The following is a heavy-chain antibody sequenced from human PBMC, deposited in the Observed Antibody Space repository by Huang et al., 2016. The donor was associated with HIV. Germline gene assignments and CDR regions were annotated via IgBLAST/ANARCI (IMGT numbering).Heavy chain of an antibody. CDR2: VYDSGTT. CDR3: VRDQGRLAVGGIDNWFDP. D-gene: IGHD6-19*01. V-gene: IGHV4-59*02. J-gene: IGHJ5*02. Sequence: QVRLQESGPGLVKPSETLSLSCTVSGDSVSSHYWGWIRHPPGKGLEWMGTVYDSGTTKYNPRLKSRITISVDTSKNGFSLNITSVSAADTAMYFCVRDQGRLAVGGIDNWFDPWGQGALVTVSS. CDR1: GDSVSSHY.